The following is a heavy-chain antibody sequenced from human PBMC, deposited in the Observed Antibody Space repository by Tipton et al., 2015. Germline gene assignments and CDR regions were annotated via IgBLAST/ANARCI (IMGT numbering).Heavy chain of an antibody. Sequence: QLVQSGAEVKKPGESLMISCKGFGYIFGNYYIGWVRQMPGKGLEWMGIIYPGDSHTRYNPSFQGQVTISADKSISTAYLHWSSLKASDTAMYYCARHVSFYYDTHGSDALDIWAQGTMVTVSS. CDR3: ARHVSFYYDTHGSDALDI. V-gene: IGHV5-51*01. CDR1: GYIFGNYY. CDR2: IYPGDSHT. D-gene: IGHD3-22*01. J-gene: IGHJ3*02.